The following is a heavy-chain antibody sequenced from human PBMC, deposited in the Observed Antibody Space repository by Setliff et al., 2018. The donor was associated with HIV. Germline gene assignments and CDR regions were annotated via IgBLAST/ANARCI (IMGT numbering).Heavy chain of an antibody. CDR3: AREWRGRYYYYMDV. Sequence: SETLSLTCAVSGYSISSGYYWGWIRQPQGKGLEWIGRIYNSGSANYNPSLKSRVTISVDTSRNQFSLKLTSMTAADTAVYYCAREWRGRYYYYMDVWGKGTTVTVSS. D-gene: IGHD3-10*01. V-gene: IGHV4-38-2*02. CDR2: IYNSGSA. CDR1: GYSISSGYY. J-gene: IGHJ6*03.